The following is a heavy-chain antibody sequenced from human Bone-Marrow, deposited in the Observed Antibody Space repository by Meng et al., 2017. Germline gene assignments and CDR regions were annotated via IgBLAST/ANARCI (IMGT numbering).Heavy chain of an antibody. V-gene: IGHV3-23*01. Sequence: GESLKISCAASGFAFDSYAMSWVRQAPGQGLEWVSDISGSGSNTYYSFSVRGRFTISRDNSKNTLYLQLNSLTADDTALYYCAKGNSFYSDSSGYYPDWLDPWGQGTLVTVSS. D-gene: IGHD3-22*01. J-gene: IGHJ5*02. CDR3: AKGNSFYSDSSGYYPDWLDP. CDR1: GFAFDSYA. CDR2: ISGSGSNT.